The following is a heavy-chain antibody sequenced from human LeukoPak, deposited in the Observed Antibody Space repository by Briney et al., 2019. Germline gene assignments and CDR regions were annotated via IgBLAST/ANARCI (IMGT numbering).Heavy chain of an antibody. V-gene: IGHV1-2*02. CDR3: ARGDDSRGYPPDY. Sequence: ASVKVSCKASGYTFTAYYMHWVRQAPGQGLEWMGWIYPNSGGTNFAQKFQGRVTMTWDTSISAAYMELSSLRSDDTAVYYCARGDDSRGYPPDYWGQGTLVTVSS. J-gene: IGHJ4*02. CDR1: GYTFTAYY. CDR2: IYPNSGGT. D-gene: IGHD3-22*01.